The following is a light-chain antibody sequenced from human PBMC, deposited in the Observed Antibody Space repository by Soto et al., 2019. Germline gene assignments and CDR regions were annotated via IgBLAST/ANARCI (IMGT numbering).Light chain of an antibody. V-gene: IGKV1-39*01. CDR1: QSIGIS. J-gene: IGKJ1*01. Sequence: DIQMTQSPSSLSASVGDGVTITCRASQSIGISLNWYQQRPGKAPKLLVFAASSLQSGVPSRFSGSGSGTDFTLTISSLHPEDFATYYCQQSYSSPTWPFGQGTKVEIK. CDR2: AAS. CDR3: QQSYSSPTWP.